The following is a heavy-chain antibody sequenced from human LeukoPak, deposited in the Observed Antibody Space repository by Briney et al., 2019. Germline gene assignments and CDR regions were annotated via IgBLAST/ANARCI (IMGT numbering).Heavy chain of an antibody. CDR2: IWHDGTKA. D-gene: IGHD1-1*01. V-gene: IGHV3-33*06. CDR1: GFTFTNYA. CDR3: AKGGGRPLDDAFDF. J-gene: IGHJ3*01. Sequence: GGSLRLSCVASGFTFTNYAMNWVRQSPGKGLEWVAIIWHDGTKALYGDSVKGRFTVSRDNSKNKVYLQLNSLRAEDTAVYYCAKGGGRPLDDAFDFWGQGTMVIVSS.